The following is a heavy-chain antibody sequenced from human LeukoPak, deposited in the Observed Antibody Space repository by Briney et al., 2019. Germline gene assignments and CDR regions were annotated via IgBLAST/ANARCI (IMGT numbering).Heavy chain of an antibody. D-gene: IGHD3-22*01. J-gene: IGHJ5*02. CDR1: GFTFDDYA. V-gene: IGHV3-23*01. CDR3: AKAPYYYDSSGYRQWFDP. CDR2: ISGSGGST. Sequence: GGSLRLSCAASGFTFDDYAMHWVRQAPGKGLEWVSAISGSGGSTYYADSVKGRFTISRDNSKNTLYLQMNSLRAEDTAVYYCAKAPYYYDSSGYRQWFDPWGQGTLVTVSS.